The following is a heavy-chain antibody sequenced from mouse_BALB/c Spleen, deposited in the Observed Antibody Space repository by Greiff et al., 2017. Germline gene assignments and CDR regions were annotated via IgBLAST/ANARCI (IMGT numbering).Heavy chain of an antibody. D-gene: IGHD2-1*01. CDR3: ARGDGNYVDYYAMDY. CDR1: GFTFSSYA. CDR2: ISSGGST. J-gene: IGHJ4*01. Sequence: VHLVESGGGLVKPGGSLKLSCAASGFTFSSYAMSWVRQTPEKRLEWVASISSGGSTYYPDSVKGRFTISRDNARNILYLQMSSLRSEDTAMYYCARGDGNYVDYYAMDYWGQGTSVTVSS. V-gene: IGHV5-6-5*01.